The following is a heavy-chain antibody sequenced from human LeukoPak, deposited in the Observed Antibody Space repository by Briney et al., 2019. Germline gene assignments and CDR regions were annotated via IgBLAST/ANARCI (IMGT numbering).Heavy chain of an antibody. CDR1: GGSFSGYY. Sequence: SETLSLTCAVYGGSFSGYYWSWIRQPPGKGLEWIGEINHSGSTNYNPSLKSRVTISVDTSKNQFSLKLSSVTAADTAVYYCARGITMVRGVIINYYYYGMDVLGQGTTVTVSS. V-gene: IGHV4-34*01. D-gene: IGHD3-10*01. CDR2: INHSGST. J-gene: IGHJ6*02. CDR3: ARGITMVRGVIINYYYYGMDV.